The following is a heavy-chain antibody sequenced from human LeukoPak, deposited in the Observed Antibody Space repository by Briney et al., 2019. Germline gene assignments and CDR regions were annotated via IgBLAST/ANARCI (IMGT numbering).Heavy chain of an antibody. CDR2: MYHSGST. Sequence: KPSETLSLTCTVSGDSVSSDYLWGWVRQPPGKGLEWIGSMYHSGSTYYNPSLKSRVTISIDTSKNQFSLRLSSVTAADTAVYYCVRRKADSSGYYYVDFWGQGTLVTVSS. CDR1: GDSVSSDYL. V-gene: IGHV4-38-2*02. D-gene: IGHD3-22*01. CDR3: VRRKADSSGYYYVDF. J-gene: IGHJ4*02.